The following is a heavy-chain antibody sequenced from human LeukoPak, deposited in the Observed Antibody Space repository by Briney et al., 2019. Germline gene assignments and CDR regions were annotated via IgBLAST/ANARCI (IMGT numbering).Heavy chain of an antibody. Sequence: SQTLSLTCAISGDSVSSISAAWNWLRQSPSRGLEWLGRTYYRSKWNSDYAVSLKSRITINPDTSKNQFSLQLNSVTPEDTAVYYCARGASRVTYYAFDIWGQGTMVTVSS. V-gene: IGHV6-1*01. CDR3: ARGASRVTYYAFDI. D-gene: IGHD1-26*01. J-gene: IGHJ3*02. CDR1: GDSVSSISAA. CDR2: TYYRSKWNS.